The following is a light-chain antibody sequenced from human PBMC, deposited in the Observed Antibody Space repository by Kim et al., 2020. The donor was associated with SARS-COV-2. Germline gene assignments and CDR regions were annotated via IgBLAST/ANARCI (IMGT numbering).Light chain of an antibody. CDR1: QSISTY. CDR2: GAS. Sequence: EIQMTQSPSSLSLSPGERATLSCRASQSISTYLAWFQQKPGQAPRVLIYGASARAAGLPARFSGSGSGTEFTLTISSLQPEDLAVYYCQIYASWRAFGQGTRL. V-gene: IGKV3-15*01. CDR3: QIYASWRA. J-gene: IGKJ5*01.